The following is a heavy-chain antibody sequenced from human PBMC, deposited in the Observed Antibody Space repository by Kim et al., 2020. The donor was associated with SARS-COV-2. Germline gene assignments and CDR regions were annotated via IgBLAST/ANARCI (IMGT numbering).Heavy chain of an antibody. V-gene: IGHV3-33*05. CDR1: GFTFSSYG. CDR2: ISYDGSNK. J-gene: IGHJ6*02. Sequence: GGSLRLSCAASGFTFSSYGMHWVRQAPGKGLEWVAVISYDGSNKYYADSVKGRFTISRDNSKNTLYLQMNSLRAEDTAVYYCARDPPKTYYYGSGSYRYYGMDVWGQGTTVTVSS. CDR3: ARDPPKTYYYGSGSYRYYGMDV. D-gene: IGHD3-10*01.